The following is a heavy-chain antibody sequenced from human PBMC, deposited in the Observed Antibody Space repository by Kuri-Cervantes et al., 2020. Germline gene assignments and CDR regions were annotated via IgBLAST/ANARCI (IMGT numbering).Heavy chain of an antibody. Sequence: GGSLRLSCAASGFTFSSYAMSWVRQAPGKGLEWVSAISGSGGSTYYADSVKGRFTISRDNSKNTLYLQMNSLGAEDTAVYYCARKDTRGHWYFGLWGRGTLVTVSS. J-gene: IGHJ2*01. D-gene: IGHD2-15*01. CDR3: ARKDTRGHWYFGL. CDR1: GFTFSSYA. V-gene: IGHV3-23*01. CDR2: ISGSGGST.